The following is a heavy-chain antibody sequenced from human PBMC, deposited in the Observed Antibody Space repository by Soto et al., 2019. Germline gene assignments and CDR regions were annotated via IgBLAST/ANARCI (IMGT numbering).Heavy chain of an antibody. V-gene: IGHV1-2*02. CDR2: INPNNGST. D-gene: IGHD3-10*01. J-gene: IGHJ1*01. CDR1: GYTFIGYY. CDR3: ARRRGNYPITEFLQY. Sequence: ASVKVSCKTSGYTFIGYYVHWVRQVPGQGLEWMGWINPNNGSTKYAQRFQGRLAMTRDTSINTAYMELSRLTTDDTAVYYCARRRGNYPITEFLQYWGQGTLVTVSS.